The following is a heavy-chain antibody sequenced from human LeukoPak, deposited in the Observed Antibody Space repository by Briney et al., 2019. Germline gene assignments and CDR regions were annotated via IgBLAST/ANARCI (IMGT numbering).Heavy chain of an antibody. V-gene: IGHV3-23*01. D-gene: IGHD2-8*02. CDR3: ATYRQVLLPFES. Sequence: RGSLRLSCAASGFTFSTFAMIWVRQPPGKGLEWVSSIFPSGGEIHYADSVRGRFTISRDNSKSTLSLQMNSLRAEDTAIYYCATYRQVLLPFESWGQGTLVTVSS. CDR2: IFPSGGEI. J-gene: IGHJ4*02. CDR1: GFTFSTFA.